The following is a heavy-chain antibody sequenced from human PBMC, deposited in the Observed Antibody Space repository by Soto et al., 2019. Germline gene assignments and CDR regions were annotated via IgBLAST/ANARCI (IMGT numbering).Heavy chain of an antibody. CDR2: INGDGSTI. D-gene: IGHD6-19*01. CDR3: ARDPSVSDWYAYNWFDS. J-gene: IGHJ5*01. Sequence: GGSLRLSCAASGFTFRNHWMHWVRQTPGKGLMWVSHINGDGSTITYADAVKGRFTISRDNADNTLYLQMNSLRAEDTAIYYCARDPSVSDWYAYNWFDSWGQGTLVTVSS. CDR1: GFTFRNHW. V-gene: IGHV3-74*01.